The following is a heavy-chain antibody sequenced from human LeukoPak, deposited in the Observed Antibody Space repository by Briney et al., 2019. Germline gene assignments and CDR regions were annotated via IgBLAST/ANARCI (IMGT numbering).Heavy chain of an antibody. J-gene: IGHJ5*02. V-gene: IGHV4-4*07. Sequence: KPSETLSLTCTVSGGSISSYYWSWIRQPAGKGLEWIGRIYTSGSTNYNPSLKSRVTMSVDTSKNQFSLKLSSVTAADTAVYYCARVGISGVVENWFDPWGQGTLVTVSS. CDR1: GGSISSYY. D-gene: IGHD3-3*01. CDR2: IYTSGST. CDR3: ARVGISGVVENWFDP.